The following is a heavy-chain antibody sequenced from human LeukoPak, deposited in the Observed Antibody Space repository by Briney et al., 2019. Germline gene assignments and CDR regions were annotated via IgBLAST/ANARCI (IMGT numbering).Heavy chain of an antibody. J-gene: IGHJ6*03. D-gene: IGHD3-22*01. V-gene: IGHV3-43D*03. CDR3: AKDSGYYDSSSSPTNYYMDV. CDR2: ISWDGGST. Sequence: PGGSLRLSCAASGFTFDDYAMHWVRQAPGKGLEWVSLISWDGGSTYYADSVKGRFTISRDNSKNSLYLQMNSLRAEDTALYYCAKDSGYYDSSSSPTNYYMDVWGKGTTVTVSS. CDR1: GFTFDDYA.